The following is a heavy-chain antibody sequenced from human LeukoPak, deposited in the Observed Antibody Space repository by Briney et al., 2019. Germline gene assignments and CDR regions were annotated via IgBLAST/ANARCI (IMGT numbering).Heavy chain of an antibody. Sequence: GASVKVSCKASGYTFTNYYMHWVRQAPGQGLEWMGIINPSGGSTSYAQKFQGRVTMTRDTSTSTVYMELSSLRSEDTAVYYCAREYYYASGNYYNRIDYWGQGTLVTVSS. CDR1: GYTFTNYY. J-gene: IGHJ4*02. D-gene: IGHD3-10*01. CDR2: INPSGGST. CDR3: AREYYYASGNYYNRIDY. V-gene: IGHV1-46*01.